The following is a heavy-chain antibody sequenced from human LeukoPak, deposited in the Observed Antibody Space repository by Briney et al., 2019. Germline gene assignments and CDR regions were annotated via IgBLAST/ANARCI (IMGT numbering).Heavy chain of an antibody. CDR3: ASYFRCSGATCYTNY. D-gene: IGHD2-2*02. J-gene: IGHJ4*02. Sequence: GGSLRLSCAASGFSFSSSWMHWVRQAPGKGLVWVSRINSDGSITNYADSVKGRFTISRDNAKNTLYLQMNSLRAEDTAVYYCASYFRCSGATCYTNYWGQGTLVTVSS. CDR1: GFSFSSSW. V-gene: IGHV3-74*01. CDR2: INSDGSIT.